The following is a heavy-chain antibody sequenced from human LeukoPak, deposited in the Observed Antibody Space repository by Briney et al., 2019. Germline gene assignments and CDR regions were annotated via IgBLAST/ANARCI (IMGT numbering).Heavy chain of an antibody. CDR1: GYTFTDYY. J-gene: IGHJ4*02. Sequence: ASVKVSCKASGYTFTDYYIHWVRQAPGQGLEWMGWINPNSGSTNYAQNLQGRVSMTRDTSISTAHMELSRLRSDDTAVYYCARDYVDNFDSYGYIALGQWGQGTLVIVSS. D-gene: IGHD3-22*01. CDR3: ARDYVDNFDSYGYIALGQ. V-gene: IGHV1-2*02. CDR2: INPNSGST.